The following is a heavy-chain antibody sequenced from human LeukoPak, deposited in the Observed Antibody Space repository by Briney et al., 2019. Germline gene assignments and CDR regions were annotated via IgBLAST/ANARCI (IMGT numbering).Heavy chain of an antibody. Sequence: GGSLRLSCAASGFTFSRFGMHWVRQAPGKGLEWLAVIAYDGSIKHYADSVKGRFTISRDNSKNTLYLQMNTLRAEDTAIYYCAKETHPYSSSSDDYWGQGTLVTVSS. J-gene: IGHJ4*02. V-gene: IGHV3-30*18. CDR1: GFTFSRFG. CDR3: AKETHPYSSSSDDY. CDR2: IAYDGSIK. D-gene: IGHD6-6*01.